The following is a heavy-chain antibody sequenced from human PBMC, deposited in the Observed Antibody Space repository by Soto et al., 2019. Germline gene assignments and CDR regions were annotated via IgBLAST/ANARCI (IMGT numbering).Heavy chain of an antibody. CDR1: GYTFTSYA. CDR3: ARSQWLRFGGFDY. Sequence: QVQLVQSGAEEKKPGASVKVSCKASGYTFTSYAMHWVRQAPGQRLEWMGWINAGNGNTKYSQKFQGRVTITRDTSASTAYMELSSLSSEDTAVYYCARSQWLRFGGFDYWGQGTLVTVSS. D-gene: IGHD5-12*01. V-gene: IGHV1-3*05. J-gene: IGHJ4*02. CDR2: INAGNGNT.